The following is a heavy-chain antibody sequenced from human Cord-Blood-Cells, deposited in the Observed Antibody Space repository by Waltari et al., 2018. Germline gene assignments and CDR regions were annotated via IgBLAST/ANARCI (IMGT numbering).Heavy chain of an antibody. Sequence: VKVSCKASGGTFSSYAISWVRQAPGQGLEWMGGIIPISGTANYAQKFPGRVTITADESTSTAYMELSSLRSEDTAVYYCASRPLTGESYFDYWGQGTLVTVSS. D-gene: IGHD7-27*01. J-gene: IGHJ4*02. CDR1: GGTFSSYA. V-gene: IGHV1-69*01. CDR3: ASRPLTGESYFDY. CDR2: IIPISGTA.